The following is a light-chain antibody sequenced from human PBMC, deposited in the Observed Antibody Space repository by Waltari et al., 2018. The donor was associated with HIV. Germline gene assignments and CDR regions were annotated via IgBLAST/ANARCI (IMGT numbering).Light chain of an antibody. J-gene: IGLJ3*02. V-gene: IGLV3-21*04. CDR3: QVWDSSSDQV. CDR1: NIGSKS. Sequence: SYVLTQPPSVSVAPGKTARITCGGNNIGSKSVHWYQQKPGQAPVLVIYEDSDRPSGIPERFSGSSSVNTATLTISRVEAGDEADYYCQVWDSSSDQVFGGGTKLTVL. CDR2: EDS.